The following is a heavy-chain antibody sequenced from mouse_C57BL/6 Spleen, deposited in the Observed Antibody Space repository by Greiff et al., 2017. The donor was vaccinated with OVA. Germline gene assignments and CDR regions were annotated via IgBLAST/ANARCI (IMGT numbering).Heavy chain of an antibody. V-gene: IGHV1-76*01. CDR1: GYTFTDYY. J-gene: IGHJ1*03. CDR3: ARALYGSSYWYFDV. D-gene: IGHD1-1*01. CDR2: IYPGSGNT. Sequence: LVESGAELVRPGASVKLSCKASGYTFTDYYINWVKQRPGQGLEWIARIYPGSGNTYYNEKFKGKATLTAEKSSSTAYMQLSSLTSEDSAVYFCARALYGSSYWYFDVWGTGTTVTVSS.